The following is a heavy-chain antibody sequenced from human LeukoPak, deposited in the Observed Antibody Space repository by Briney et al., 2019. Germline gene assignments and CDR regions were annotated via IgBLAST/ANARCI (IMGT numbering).Heavy chain of an antibody. V-gene: IGHV4-59*01. Sequence: SETLSLTCTVSGGSISSYYWSWIRQPPGKGLEWIGYIYYSGSTNYNPSLKSRVTISVDTSKNQFSLKLSSVTAADTAVYYCARQSSGYDFGPAGYYGMDVWGQGTTVTVSS. D-gene: IGHD5-12*01. J-gene: IGHJ6*02. CDR2: IYYSGST. CDR1: GGSISSYY. CDR3: ARQSSGYDFGPAGYYGMDV.